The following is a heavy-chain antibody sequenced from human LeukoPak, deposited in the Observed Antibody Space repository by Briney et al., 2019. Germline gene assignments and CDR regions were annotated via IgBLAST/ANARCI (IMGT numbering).Heavy chain of an antibody. Sequence: GGSLRLSCAASGFTFSSYSMNWVRQAPGKGLEWVSSISSSSSYIYYADSVKGRFTISRDNAKNSLYLQMTSLRAEDTAVYYCAGDPTGSSSWKFFDYWGQGTLVTVSS. J-gene: IGHJ4*02. V-gene: IGHV3-21*01. CDR2: ISSSSSYI. CDR3: AGDPTGSSSWKFFDY. D-gene: IGHD6-13*01. CDR1: GFTFSSYS.